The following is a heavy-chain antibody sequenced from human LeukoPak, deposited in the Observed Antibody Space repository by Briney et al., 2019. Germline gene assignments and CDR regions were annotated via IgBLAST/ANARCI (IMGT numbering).Heavy chain of an antibody. J-gene: IGHJ4*02. CDR2: INSNTGTP. CDR3: ARDHKAYCDGGSCSDLSPKF. Sequence: ASVKVSCKGSGYTFTKYAISWVRQAPGEGLEWMGWINSNTGTPTYAQGFTSRFVFSLDTSLNTAYLQISSLKTEDTAIYYCARDHKAYCDGGSCSDLSPKFWGQGTLVAVSS. CDR1: GYTFTKYA. V-gene: IGHV7-4-1*02. D-gene: IGHD2-15*01.